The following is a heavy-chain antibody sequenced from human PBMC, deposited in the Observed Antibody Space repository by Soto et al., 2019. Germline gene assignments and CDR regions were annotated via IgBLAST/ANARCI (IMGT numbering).Heavy chain of an antibody. D-gene: IGHD1-26*01. CDR2: IRSKANSYAT. V-gene: IGHV3-73*01. CDR3: TRHPPPRLAGATNRYGMDV. Sequence: GGSLRLSCAASGFTFSGSAMHWVRQASGKGLEWVGRIRSKANSYATAYAASVKGRFTISRDDSKNTAYLQMNSLKTEDTAVYYCTRHPPPRLAGATNRYGMDVWGQGATVTVSS. CDR1: GFTFSGSA. J-gene: IGHJ6*02.